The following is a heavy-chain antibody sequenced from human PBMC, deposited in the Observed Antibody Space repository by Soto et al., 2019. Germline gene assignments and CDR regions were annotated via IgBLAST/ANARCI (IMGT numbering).Heavy chain of an antibody. CDR3: ARGRGIGFGSTWNLHWYYNMDV. CDR2: IIPMLATT. J-gene: IGHJ6*02. Sequence: QVQLVQSGAEVRKSGSSVKVSCKAAGGTFSDYALSWVRQAPGQGLEWMGGIIPMLATTNYAQKFQGRVTITADDSATTALMEPSSLKSEDTDVYYCARGRGIGFGSTWNLHWYYNMDVWGQGTPVTVSS. D-gene: IGHD6-13*01. CDR1: GGTFSDYA. V-gene: IGHV1-69*01.